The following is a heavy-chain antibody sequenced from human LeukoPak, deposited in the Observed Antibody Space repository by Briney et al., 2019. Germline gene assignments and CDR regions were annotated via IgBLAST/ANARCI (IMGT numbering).Heavy chain of an antibody. J-gene: IGHJ4*02. V-gene: IGHV3-53*01. CDR3: AREFYNAGVDY. Sequence: GGSLRLSCAVSGLIGSTNYMSWVRQAPGKGLEWVSVIYSGGGTYYADSVRGRFTISRDNSKSTLYLQMNSLRAEDTAVYYCAREFYNAGVDYWGQGTLVTVSS. CDR2: IYSGGGT. CDR1: GLIGSTNY. D-gene: IGHD1-1*01.